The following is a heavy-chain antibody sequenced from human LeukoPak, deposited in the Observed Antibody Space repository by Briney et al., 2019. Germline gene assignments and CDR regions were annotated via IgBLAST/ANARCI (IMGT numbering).Heavy chain of an antibody. Sequence: SETLSLTCAVYGGSFSGYYWSWIRQPPGKGLEWIGEINHSGSTNYNPSLKSRVTISVDTSKNQFSLKLSSVTAADTAVYYCARVEEEGDYYDSSGYYFDYWGQGTLVTVSS. CDR2: INHSGST. CDR1: GGSFSGYY. D-gene: IGHD3-22*01. CDR3: ARVEEEGDYYDSSGYYFDY. V-gene: IGHV4-34*01. J-gene: IGHJ4*02.